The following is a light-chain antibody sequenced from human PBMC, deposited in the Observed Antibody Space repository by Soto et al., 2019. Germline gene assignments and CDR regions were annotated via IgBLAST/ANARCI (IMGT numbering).Light chain of an antibody. V-gene: IGKV2-28*01. CDR2: LGS. J-gene: IGKJ1*01. CDR1: QSLLHSNGYNY. CDR3: MQALQIKA. Sequence: DIVMTQSPLSLPVTPGEPASISCRSSQSLLHSNGYNYLDWYLQKPGQSPQLLIYLGSNRASGVPDRFSGSGSGTDFTLKISRVEAEDVGVYYCMQALQIKAVGQGTKVDSK.